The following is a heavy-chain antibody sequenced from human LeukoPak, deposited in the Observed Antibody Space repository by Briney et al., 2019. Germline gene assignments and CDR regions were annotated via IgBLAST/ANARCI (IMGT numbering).Heavy chain of an antibody. V-gene: IGHV3-30-3*01. Sequence: GRSLRLSCTASGFTFNFHAMHWVRQAPGKGLEWVALMSYDGNNKYYADSVKGRFTISRDNSKNILYLRMNSLSAADTAVYYCAREEGSYIDYWGQGTLVTVSS. CDR2: MSYDGNNK. CDR3: AREEGSYIDY. J-gene: IGHJ4*02. CDR1: GFTFNFHA.